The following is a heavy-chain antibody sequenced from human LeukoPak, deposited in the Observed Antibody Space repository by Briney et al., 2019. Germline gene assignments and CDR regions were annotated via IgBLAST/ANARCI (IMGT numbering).Heavy chain of an antibody. J-gene: IGHJ4*02. V-gene: IGHV1-18*01. CDR2: ISAYNGNT. Sequence: ASVKVSCKASGYTFTSYGISWVRQAPGQGLEWMGWISAYNGNTNYAQKLQGRVTMTTDTSTSTAYMELRSLRSDDTAVYYCARDQRSEQWLVVGYWGQGTLVAVSS. CDR3: ARDQRSEQWLVVGY. D-gene: IGHD6-19*01. CDR1: GYTFTSYG.